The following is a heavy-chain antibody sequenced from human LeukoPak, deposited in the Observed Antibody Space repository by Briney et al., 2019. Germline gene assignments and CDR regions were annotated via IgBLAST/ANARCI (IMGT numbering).Heavy chain of an antibody. CDR1: GFTFSSYA. J-gene: IGHJ4*02. CDR3: AKPTAQAGRSITGRRDGYNFGY. Sequence: PGGSLRLSCAASGFTFSSYAMSWVRQAPGKGLEWVSAISGSGGSTYYADSVKGRFTIFRDNSKNTLYLQMNSLRAEDTAVYYCAKPTAQAGRSITGRRDGYNFGYWGQGTLVTVSS. CDR2: ISGSGGST. D-gene: IGHD5-24*01. V-gene: IGHV3-23*01.